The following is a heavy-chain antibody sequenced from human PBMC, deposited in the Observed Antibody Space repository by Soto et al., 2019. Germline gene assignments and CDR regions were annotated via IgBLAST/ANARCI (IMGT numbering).Heavy chain of an antibody. J-gene: IGHJ6*03. CDR3: GSTSYNPSLKRRVTFSADSSRGQFSLRLNSVTAADTAVYYCARTVLGPDLLADSFVDYYYYMDV. D-gene: IGHD2-2*01. Sequence: PGGSLRLSCAASGFTFSSDSMNWVRQAPGKGLEWVSSISSSSSYIYYADSVKGRFTISRDNAKNSLYLQMNSLRAEDPVVYYTGSTSYNPSLKRRVTFSADSSRGQFSLRLNSVTAADTAVYYCARTVLGPDLLADSFVDYYYYMDVWGQGTTVTVSS. V-gene: IGHV3-21*01. CDR1: GFTFSSDS. CDR2: ISSSSSYI.